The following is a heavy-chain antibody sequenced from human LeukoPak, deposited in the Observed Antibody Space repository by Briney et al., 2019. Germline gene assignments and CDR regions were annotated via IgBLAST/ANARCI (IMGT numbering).Heavy chain of an antibody. V-gene: IGHV4-34*01. D-gene: IGHD6-13*01. CDR2: INHSGST. CDR3: ARGLKDEEQQLVTADFPSGMDV. CDR1: GGSFSGYY. J-gene: IGHJ6*02. Sequence: SETLSLTCAVYGGSFSGYYWSWIRQPPGKGLEWIGEINHSGSTNYNPSLKSRVTISVDTSKNQFSLKLSSVTAADTAVYYCARGLKDEEQQLVTADFPSGMDVWGQGTTVTVSS.